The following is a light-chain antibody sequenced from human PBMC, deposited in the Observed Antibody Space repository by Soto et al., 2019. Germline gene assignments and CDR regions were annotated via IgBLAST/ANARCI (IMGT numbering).Light chain of an antibody. V-gene: IGLV1-44*01. CDR3: ATWDDSLSGWV. Sequence: QSVLTQPPSASGTPGQRVTIACSGGSSNIESNTVNWYQQVPGTAPKLLVYSNNHRPSGVPDPCSGGQAGTSASLATSGLQCEDEADDYCATWDDSLSGWVIGGGTKLTVL. CDR1: SSNIESNT. CDR2: SNN. J-gene: IGLJ2*01.